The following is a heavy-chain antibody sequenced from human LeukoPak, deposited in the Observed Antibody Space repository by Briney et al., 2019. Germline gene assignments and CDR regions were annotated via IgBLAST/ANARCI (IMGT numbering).Heavy chain of an antibody. V-gene: IGHV3-53*01. D-gene: IGHD2-15*01. CDR3: ARSPSVVAYDY. Sequence: GGSLRLSCAASGFTVSSNYMNWVRQAPGKGLEWVSVIYSGGGTYYADSVRGRFTISRDNFKNTLYLQMNSLRAEDTTVYYCARSPSVVAYDYWGQGTLVTVSS. CDR1: GFTVSSNY. CDR2: IYSGGGT. J-gene: IGHJ4*02.